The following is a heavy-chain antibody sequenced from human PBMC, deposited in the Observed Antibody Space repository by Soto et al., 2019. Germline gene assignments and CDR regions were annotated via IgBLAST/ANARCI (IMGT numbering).Heavy chain of an antibody. Sequence: QVQLQQWGAGLLKPSETLSLTCAVYGGSFSGYYWSWIRQPPGKGLEWIGEINHSGSTNYNPSLKSRVTISVDTSKNQFSLKLSSVTAADTAVYYCASTLAVAGRFDYWGQGTLVTVSS. D-gene: IGHD6-19*01. CDR1: GGSFSGYY. CDR2: INHSGST. J-gene: IGHJ4*02. CDR3: ASTLAVAGRFDY. V-gene: IGHV4-34*01.